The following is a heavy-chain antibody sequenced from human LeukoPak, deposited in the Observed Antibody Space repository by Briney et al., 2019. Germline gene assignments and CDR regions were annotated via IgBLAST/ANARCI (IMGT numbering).Heavy chain of an antibody. CDR2: IYYSGST. CDR1: GGSISSSSYY. Sequence: SETLSLTCTVSGGSISSSSYYWGWIRQPPGKGLEWIGSIYYSGSTYYNPSLKSRVTISVDTSKDQFSLKLSSVTAADTAVYYCVRDLAGATTGTIPLFDYWGQGTLVTVPP. D-gene: IGHD6-13*01. CDR3: VRDLAGATTGTIPLFDY. V-gene: IGHV4-39*07. J-gene: IGHJ4*02.